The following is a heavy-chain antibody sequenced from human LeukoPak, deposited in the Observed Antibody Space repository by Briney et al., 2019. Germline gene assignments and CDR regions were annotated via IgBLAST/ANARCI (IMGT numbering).Heavy chain of an antibody. Sequence: GGSLRLSCAASEFTFSSYGMHWVRQAPGKGLEWVAVISYDGSNKYYADSVEGRFTISRDNSKNTLYLQMNSLRAEDTAVYYCARIDVSRDGYNFAFDYWGQGTLVTVSS. CDR3: ARIDVSRDGYNFAFDY. J-gene: IGHJ4*02. D-gene: IGHD5-24*01. CDR2: ISYDGSNK. V-gene: IGHV3-30*03. CDR1: EFTFSSYG.